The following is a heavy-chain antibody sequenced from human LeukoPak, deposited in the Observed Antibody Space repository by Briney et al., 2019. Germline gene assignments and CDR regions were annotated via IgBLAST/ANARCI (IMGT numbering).Heavy chain of an antibody. Sequence: GGSLPLSCAASGFTVSSNYMSWVRQAPGKGLEGVSVIYSGGSTYYADSVKGRFTISRDNSKNTLYLQMNSLRAEDTAVYYCAREGEDYYDSSGYYFDYWGQGTLVTVSS. J-gene: IGHJ4*02. D-gene: IGHD3-22*01. CDR3: AREGEDYYDSSGYYFDY. V-gene: IGHV3-53*01. CDR2: IYSGGST. CDR1: GFTVSSNY.